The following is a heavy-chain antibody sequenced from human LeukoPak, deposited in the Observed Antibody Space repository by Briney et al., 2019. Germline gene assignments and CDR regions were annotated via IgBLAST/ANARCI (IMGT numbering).Heavy chain of an antibody. J-gene: IGHJ4*02. CDR3: ARGRPRGNDY. CDR1: GFTFSSYW. D-gene: IGHD4-23*01. V-gene: IGHV3-74*01. CDR2: IASDGSST. Sequence: GGSLRLFCAASGFTFSSYWMNWVRQAPGKGLVWVSRIASDGSSTTYADSVKGRFSISRDNAKNTLYLQMNSLRVEDTAVYYCARGRPRGNDYWGQGTLVTVSS.